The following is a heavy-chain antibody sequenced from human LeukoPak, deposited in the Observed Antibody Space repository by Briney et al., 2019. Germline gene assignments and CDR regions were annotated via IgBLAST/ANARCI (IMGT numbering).Heavy chain of an antibody. V-gene: IGHV4-61*02. J-gene: IGHJ4*02. CDR2: IYTSGST. CDR3: ARDAGYCSGGSCYSWFDY. Sequence: SETLSLTCIVSGGSISSGTYSLTWIRQPAGKGLEWIGRIYTSGSTNYNPPLNRRVTISEETSQNQVYQKLSSVTAADTAVYYCARDAGYCSGGSCYSWFDYWGQGTLVTVSS. CDR1: GGSISSGTYS. D-gene: IGHD2-15*01.